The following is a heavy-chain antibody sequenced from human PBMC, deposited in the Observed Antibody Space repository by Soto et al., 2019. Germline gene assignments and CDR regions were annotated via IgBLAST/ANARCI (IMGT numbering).Heavy chain of an antibody. CDR1: GFTFSSYS. Sequence: PGGSLRLSCAASGFTFSSYSMNWVRQAPGKGLEWVSYISSSSSTIYYADSVKGRFTISRDNAKNSLYLQMNSLRAEDTAVYYCARGQKWLPQNWFDPWGQGTLVTVSS. J-gene: IGHJ5*02. CDR3: ARGQKWLPQNWFDP. D-gene: IGHD5-12*01. CDR2: ISSSSSTI. V-gene: IGHV3-48*01.